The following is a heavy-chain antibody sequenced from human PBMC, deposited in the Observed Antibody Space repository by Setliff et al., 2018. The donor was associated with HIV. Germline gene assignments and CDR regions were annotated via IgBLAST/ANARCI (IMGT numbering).Heavy chain of an antibody. Sequence: SETLSLTCTVSGGSISSYYWSWIRQPPGKGLEWIGSIYHSGSTYYNPSLRSRVTISVDTSKNQISLRLNSLTAADTAVYYCARGTTLNVVPDAFDIWGQGTMVTVSS. CDR1: GGSISSYY. CDR2: IYHSGST. D-gene: IGHD4-17*01. CDR3: ARGTTLNVVPDAFDI. J-gene: IGHJ3*02. V-gene: IGHV4-59*05.